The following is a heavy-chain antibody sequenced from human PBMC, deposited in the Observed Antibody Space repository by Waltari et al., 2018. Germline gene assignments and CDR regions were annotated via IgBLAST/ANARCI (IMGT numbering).Heavy chain of an antibody. Sequence: EVQLVESGGGLVQPGGSLRLSCAASGFTFSSYDMHWVRQATGKGLEWVSAIGTAGDTYYPGSVKGRFTISRENAKNSLYLQMNSLRAGDTAVYYCAKGDYYDSSGYLDYWGQGTLVTVSS. CDR2: IGTAGDT. J-gene: IGHJ4*02. CDR1: GFTFSSYD. CDR3: AKGDYYDSSGYLDY. D-gene: IGHD3-22*01. V-gene: IGHV3-13*01.